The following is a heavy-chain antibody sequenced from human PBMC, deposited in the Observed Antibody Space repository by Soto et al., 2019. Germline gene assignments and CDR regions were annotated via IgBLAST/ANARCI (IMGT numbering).Heavy chain of an antibody. V-gene: IGHV1-46*03. D-gene: IGHD3-16*01. CDR2: INPSGGST. J-gene: IGHJ6*03. CDR3: ARDEITAYSYYYMDV. CDR1: GYTFTSYY. Sequence: ASVKVSCKASGYTFTSYYMHWVREAPGQGLEWMGIINPSGGSTSYAQKFQGRVTMTRDTSTSTVYMELSSLRSEDTAVYYCARDEITAYSYYYMDVWGKGTTVTVSS.